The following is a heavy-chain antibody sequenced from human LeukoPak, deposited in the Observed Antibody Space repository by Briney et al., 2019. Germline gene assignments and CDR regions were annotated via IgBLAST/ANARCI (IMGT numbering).Heavy chain of an antibody. V-gene: IGHV1-2*02. J-gene: IGHJ4*02. CDR2: IDPNTGGT. CDR1: ASTFTVYY. D-gene: IGHD6-19*01. Sequence: WPSVTVCFTSSASTFTVYYMHWVRQAPGQGLELMGWIDPNTGGTTYAQKYYGKVTMTRATAISTDYMELSRLRLDDTAMSFFARDPGQWLVRTDYFDYRGQGNLVTVSS. CDR3: ARDPGQWLVRTDYFDY.